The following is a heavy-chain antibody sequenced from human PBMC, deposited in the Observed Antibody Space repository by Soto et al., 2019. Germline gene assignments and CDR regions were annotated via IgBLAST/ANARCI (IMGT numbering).Heavy chain of an antibody. J-gene: IGHJ6*02. D-gene: IGHD6-13*01. Sequence: GGSLGLSCAASGFTFSSYGMHWVRQAPGKGLEWVAVISYDGSNKYYADSVKGRFTISRDNSKNMLYLQMNSLRAEDTAVYYCAKGDDSSSWPTSKLYYYYYYGMDVWGQGTTVTVSS. CDR3: AKGDDSSSWPTSKLYYYYYYGMDV. V-gene: IGHV3-30*18. CDR2: ISYDGSNK. CDR1: GFTFSSYG.